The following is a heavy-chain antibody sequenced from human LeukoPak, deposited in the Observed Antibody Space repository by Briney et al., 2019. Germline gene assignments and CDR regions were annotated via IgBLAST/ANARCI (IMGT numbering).Heavy chain of an antibody. D-gene: IGHD6-19*01. V-gene: IGHV1-18*01. CDR1: GYDFTSVG. J-gene: IGHJ4*02. Sequence: ASVKVSCKASGYDFTSVGITWVRRAPGQGLEWMGWISPYNGNTRYAQKFQGRVAMTTDTSTTTAYMELKSLRFNDTAVYYCARAGPGSGWYFDYWGQGTLVTVSS. CDR3: ARAGPGSGWYFDY. CDR2: ISPYNGNT.